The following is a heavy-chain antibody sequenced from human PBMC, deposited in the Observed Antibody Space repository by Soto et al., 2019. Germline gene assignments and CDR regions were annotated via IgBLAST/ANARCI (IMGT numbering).Heavy chain of an antibody. CDR2: ISGSGGST. J-gene: IGHJ6*02. CDR3: AKVYYDSSGYKKNLVYYYYYGMDV. CDR1: GFTFRGYA. V-gene: IGHV3-23*01. Sequence: GGSLRLSCAAAGFTFRGYAMSWVRQAPGKGLEWVSAISGSGGSTYYADSVKGRFTISRDNSKNTLYLQMNSLRAEDTAVYYCAKVYYDSSGYKKNLVYYYYYGMDVWGQGTTVTAP. D-gene: IGHD3-22*01.